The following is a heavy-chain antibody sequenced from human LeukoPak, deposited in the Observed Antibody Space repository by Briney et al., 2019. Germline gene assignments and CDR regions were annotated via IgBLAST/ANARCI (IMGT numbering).Heavy chain of an antibody. D-gene: IGHD6-6*01. CDR3: ARGLSSIAARPGIY. J-gene: IGHJ4*02. CDR1: GGSISSGGYY. Sequence: SETLSLTCTVSGGSISSGGYYWSWIRQPPGKGLEWIGYIYHSGSTYYNPSLKSRVTISVDRSKNQFSLKLSSVTAADTAVYYCARGLSSIAARPGIYWGQGTLVTVSS. V-gene: IGHV4-30-2*01. CDR2: IYHSGST.